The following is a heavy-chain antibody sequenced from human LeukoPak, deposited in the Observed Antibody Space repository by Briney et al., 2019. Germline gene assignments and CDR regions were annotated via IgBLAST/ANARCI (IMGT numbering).Heavy chain of an antibody. V-gene: IGHV3-23*01. CDR3: TKGSDLWFGET. CDR1: GFTFISYA. J-gene: IGHJ4*02. CDR2: ISGNTFST. D-gene: IGHD3-10*01. Sequence: GGSLRLSCAASGFTFISYAMSWVRHAPGKGLEWVSVISGNTFSTYYADSVKGRFTISRANSKNTLWLQMNSLRAEDTAVFYCTKGSDLWFGETWGQGTLVTVSS.